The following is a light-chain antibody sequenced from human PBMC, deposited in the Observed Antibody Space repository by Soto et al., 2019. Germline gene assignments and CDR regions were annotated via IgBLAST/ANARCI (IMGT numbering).Light chain of an antibody. Sequence: EIVMTQSPATLSVSPGERATPSCRARQSVSNNLAWYQQKPGQTPRLLIYGASTRATGIPVRFSGSGSGTEFTLTISSLQSEDFAVYYCQQYNNWPPVTFGQGTKVDIK. J-gene: IGKJ2*01. CDR3: QQYNNWPPVT. V-gene: IGKV3-15*01. CDR1: QSVSNN. CDR2: GAS.